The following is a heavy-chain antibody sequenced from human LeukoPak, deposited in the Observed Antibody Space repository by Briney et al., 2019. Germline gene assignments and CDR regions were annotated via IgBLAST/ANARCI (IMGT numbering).Heavy chain of an antibody. CDR2: IYYSGST. CDR1: GGSISSYY. Sequence: SETLSLTCTVSGGSISSYYWSWIRQPPGKGLEWIGYIYYSGSTNYNPSLKSRVTISVDTSKNQFSLKLSSVTAADTAVYYCALGYYDFWSGPNGGWFDPWGQGSLVTVSS. J-gene: IGHJ5*02. V-gene: IGHV4-59*01. D-gene: IGHD3-3*01. CDR3: ALGYYDFWSGPNGGWFDP.